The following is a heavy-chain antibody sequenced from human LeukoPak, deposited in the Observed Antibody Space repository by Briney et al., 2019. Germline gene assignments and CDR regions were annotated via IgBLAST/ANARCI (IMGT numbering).Heavy chain of an antibody. J-gene: IGHJ4*02. CDR1: GYSFTTYW. CDR3: TRRHSGSYYFDY. Sequence: GESLKISCKGSGYSFTTYWIAWVRQMPRKGLEWMGIIYPGDSDARYSPSFQGQVTISADKSITTAYLQWSFLKASDTAMYYCTRRHSGSYYFDYWGQGTLVTVSS. V-gene: IGHV5-51*01. D-gene: IGHD1-26*01. CDR2: IYPGDSDA.